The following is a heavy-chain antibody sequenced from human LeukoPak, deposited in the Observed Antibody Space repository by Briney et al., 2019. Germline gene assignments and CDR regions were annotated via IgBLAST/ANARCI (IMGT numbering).Heavy chain of an antibody. V-gene: IGHV3-23*01. CDR3: ARTTEGGYTYGYFYYYYMDV. D-gene: IGHD5-18*01. CDR1: GFTFSSYG. Sequence: GGTLRLSCAASGFTFSSYGMSWVRQAPRKGLEWVSGISNSGGSTYYADSVKGRFTISRDNSKNTLYLQMNSLRAEDTAVYYCARTTEGGYTYGYFYYYYMDVWGKGTTVTISS. J-gene: IGHJ6*03. CDR2: ISNSGGST.